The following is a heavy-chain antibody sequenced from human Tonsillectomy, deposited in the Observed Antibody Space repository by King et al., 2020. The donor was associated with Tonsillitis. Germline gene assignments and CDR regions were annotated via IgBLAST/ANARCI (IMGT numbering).Heavy chain of an antibody. CDR1: GYTFTSYG. CDR2: ISAYNGNT. D-gene: IGHD1-26*01. V-gene: IGHV1-18*01. CDR3: VRDPFLASGY. J-gene: IGHJ4*02. Sequence: QLVQSGAEVKKAGASVKVSCKASGYTFTSYGISCVRQAPGQGREWMGWISAYNGNTNYAQKLQGRVTITTDTSTSTASMELRGLTSDDTAVYYCVRDPFLASGYWGQGTLVTVSS.